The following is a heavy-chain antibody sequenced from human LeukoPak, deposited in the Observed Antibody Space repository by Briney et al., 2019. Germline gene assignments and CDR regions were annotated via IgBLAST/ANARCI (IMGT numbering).Heavy chain of an antibody. D-gene: IGHD3-10*01. J-gene: IGHJ4*02. CDR1: GFTFDDYA. Sequence: PGGSLRLSCAASGFTFDDYAMHWVRQAPGKGLEWVSVIYSGGSTYYADSVKGRFTISRDNSKNTLYLQMNSLRAEDTAVYYCARLGGKGAFDYWGQGTLVTVSS. CDR2: IYSGGST. V-gene: IGHV3-53*01. CDR3: ARLGGKGAFDY.